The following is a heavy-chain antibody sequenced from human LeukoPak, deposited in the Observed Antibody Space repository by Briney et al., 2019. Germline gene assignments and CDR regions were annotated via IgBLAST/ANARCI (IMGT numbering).Heavy chain of an antibody. CDR2: ISSSSTYI. V-gene: IGHV3-21*01. CDR1: GFTFSRYS. D-gene: IGHD3-22*01. CDR3: ARDYHSSGQNDY. J-gene: IGHJ4*02. Sequence: GGSLRLSCAASGFTFSRYSMNWVRQAPGKGLEWVSSISSSSTYIYYADSVKARFTISRDNAENSLYLQMNSLRAEDTAVYYCARDYHSSGQNDYWGQGTLVTVSS.